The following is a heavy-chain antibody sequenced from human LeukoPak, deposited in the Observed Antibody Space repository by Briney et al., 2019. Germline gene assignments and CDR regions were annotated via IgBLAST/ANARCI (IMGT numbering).Heavy chain of an antibody. Sequence: SETLSLTCTVSGGSISSSSYYWGWIRQPPGKGLEWIGSIYYSGSTYYNPSLKSRVTISVDTSKNQFSLKLSSVTAADTAVYYCAREPHVDTAMVATYFDYWGQGTLVTVSS. D-gene: IGHD5-18*01. CDR2: IYYSGST. CDR3: AREPHVDTAMVATYFDY. CDR1: GGSISSSSYY. V-gene: IGHV4-39*07. J-gene: IGHJ4*02.